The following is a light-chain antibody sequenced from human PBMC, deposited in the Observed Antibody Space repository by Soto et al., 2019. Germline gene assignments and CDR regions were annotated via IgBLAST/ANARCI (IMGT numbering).Light chain of an antibody. CDR1: QTIAKS. CDR3: QQSYSIPFT. Sequence: DVQMTQSPPSLSASVGDSVTLTCRTSQTIAKSLTWYQQKPGKSPKLLIHNAVILQWGVPSRFSGSMSGTDXTXXXXXXXXXDXXTYICQQSYSIPFTFGPGTXVE. J-gene: IGKJ2*01. V-gene: IGKV1-39*01. CDR2: NAV.